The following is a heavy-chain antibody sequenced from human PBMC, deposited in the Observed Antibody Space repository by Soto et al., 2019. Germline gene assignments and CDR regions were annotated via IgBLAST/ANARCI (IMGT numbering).Heavy chain of an antibody. CDR3: GRARYQLLHPYYYGMDV. V-gene: IGHV4-34*01. D-gene: IGHD2-2*02. CDR2: INHSGST. J-gene: IGHJ6*02. CDR1: GGSFSGYY. Sequence: SETLSLTCAVYGGSFSGYYWSWIRQPPGKGLEWIGEINHSGSTNYNPSLKSRVTISVDTSKNQFSLKLSSVTAADSAVYFCGRARYQLLHPYYYGMDVWGRGTPVTVSS.